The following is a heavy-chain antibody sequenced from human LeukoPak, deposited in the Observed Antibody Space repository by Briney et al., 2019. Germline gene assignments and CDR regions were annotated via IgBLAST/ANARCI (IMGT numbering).Heavy chain of an antibody. CDR2: IYYSGNT. V-gene: IGHV4-39*01. CDR3: ARGVSSSWARFDP. D-gene: IGHD6-13*01. J-gene: IGHJ5*02. Sequence: PSETLSLTCTVSGVSISSSNSYWGWIRQPPGKGLEWIGSIYYSGNTYYNASLKSQVSISIDTSKNQFSLQLKSVTPEDTAVYYCARGVSSSWARFDPWGQGTLVTVSS. CDR1: GVSISSSNSY.